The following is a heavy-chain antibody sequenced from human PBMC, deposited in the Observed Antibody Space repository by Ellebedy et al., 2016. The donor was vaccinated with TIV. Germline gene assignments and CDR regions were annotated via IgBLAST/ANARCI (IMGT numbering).Heavy chain of an antibody. Sequence: SETLSLTXNVYGDSLSGSSWSWIRQSPGKGLEWIGEFTHRGNSFYNSALKSRLTISGDPSKNHFSLEMNAVTAADTAVYFCARDRGSSTDHWGQGTLVTVSS. CDR2: FTHRGNS. CDR3: ARDRGSSTDH. J-gene: IGHJ4*02. CDR1: GDSLSGSS. V-gene: IGHV4-34*01. D-gene: IGHD3-10*01.